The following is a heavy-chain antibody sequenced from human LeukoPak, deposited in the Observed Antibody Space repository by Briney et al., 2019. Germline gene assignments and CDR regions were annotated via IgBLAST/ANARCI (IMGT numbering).Heavy chain of an antibody. CDR3: AREGSSSNYFDY. Sequence: PGRSLRLSCAASGFTFDDYAMHWVRQAPGKGLEWVSGISWNSGSIGYADSVKGRFTISRDNARNSLYLQMNSLRAEDTAVYYCAREGSSSNYFDYWGQGTRVTVSS. J-gene: IGHJ4*02. CDR2: ISWNSGSI. D-gene: IGHD6-6*01. CDR1: GFTFDDYA. V-gene: IGHV3-9*01.